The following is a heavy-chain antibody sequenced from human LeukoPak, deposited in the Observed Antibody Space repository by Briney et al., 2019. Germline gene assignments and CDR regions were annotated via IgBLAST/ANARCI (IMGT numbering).Heavy chain of an antibody. CDR3: ARGLYLEHCSSTSCYEDY. J-gene: IGHJ4*02. V-gene: IGHV4-34*01. CDR1: GGSFSGYY. Sequence: SETLSLTCAVYGGSFSGYYWSWIRQPPGKGLEWIGEINHSGSTNYNPSLKSRVTISVDTSKNQFSLKLSSVTAADTAVYYCARGLYLEHCSSTSCYEDYWGQGTLVTVSS. D-gene: IGHD2-2*01. CDR2: INHSGST.